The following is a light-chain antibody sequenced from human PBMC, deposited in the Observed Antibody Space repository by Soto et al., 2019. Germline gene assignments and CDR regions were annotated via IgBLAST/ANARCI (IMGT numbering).Light chain of an antibody. CDR2: DAS. CDR3: QKFNVWPRS. J-gene: IGKJ2*03. V-gene: IGKV3-15*01. CDR1: QTISNI. Sequence: EIVMTQSPATLSASVGDRATLSCRASQTISNILAWYQRKPGQSPRLLIYDASTRTSGVAARFSGSGSGTDFTLTISSLQSEDFATYFCQKFNVWPRSFGQGTKVEVK.